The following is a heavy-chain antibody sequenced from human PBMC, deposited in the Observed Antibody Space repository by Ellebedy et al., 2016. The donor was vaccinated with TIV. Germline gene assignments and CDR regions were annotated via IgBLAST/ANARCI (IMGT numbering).Heavy chain of an antibody. Sequence: GGSLRLSCAASGFTFGSYGMHWVRQAPGKGLEWVAFISYDGDERFYADSVKGRFTISRDNSENTLYVQMNSLRVEDTAMYYCAKEAYDILTGSQMYGMDVWGQGTAVTVSS. CDR1: GFTFGSYG. V-gene: IGHV3-30*18. CDR3: AKEAYDILTGSQMYGMDV. CDR2: ISYDGDER. J-gene: IGHJ6*02. D-gene: IGHD3-9*01.